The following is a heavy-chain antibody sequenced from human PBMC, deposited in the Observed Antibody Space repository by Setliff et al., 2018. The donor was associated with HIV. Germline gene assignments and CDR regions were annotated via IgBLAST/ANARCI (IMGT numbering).Heavy chain of an antibody. CDR3: AQIWFGGTHFR. CDR1: GFSFNTYG. Sequence: PGGSLRLSCAAAGFSFNTYGMHWVRQAPGMGLEWVAVISYDGGNIHYADSMEGRFTISRDTSKNTLYLQMNSLRVEDTAVYYCAQIWFGGTHFRWGQGTLVTVSS. D-gene: IGHD3-10*01. CDR2: ISYDGGNI. V-gene: IGHV3-30*18. J-gene: IGHJ4*02.